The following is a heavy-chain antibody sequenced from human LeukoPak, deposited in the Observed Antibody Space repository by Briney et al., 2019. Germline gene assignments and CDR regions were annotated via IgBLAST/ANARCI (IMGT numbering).Heavy chain of an antibody. Sequence: ASVKVSCKASGYTFTGYYMHWVRQAPGQGLEWMGWINPNSGGTNYAQKFQGRVTMTRDTSISTAYMELSRLRSDDTAVYYCARDPKGGSYFDYWGQGTLVTVSS. CDR1: GYTFTGYY. V-gene: IGHV1-2*02. J-gene: IGHJ4*02. D-gene: IGHD1-26*01. CDR3: ARDPKGGSYFDY. CDR2: INPNSGGT.